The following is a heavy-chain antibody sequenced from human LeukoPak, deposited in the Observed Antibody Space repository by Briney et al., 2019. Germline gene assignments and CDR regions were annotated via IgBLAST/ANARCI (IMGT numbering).Heavy chain of an antibody. CDR2: IMQDGSEK. CDR1: GFTFSSYW. V-gene: IGHV3-7*01. Sequence: GGSLRLSCAASGFTFSSYWMNWVRQAPGKGLEWVVNIMQDGSEKYYVDPVKGRFTISRDNAKNSLFLQMNNVRTEDTAVYYCARLGFTSGYGWDGGYYYYYMDVWGKGTTVTVSS. J-gene: IGHJ6*03. CDR3: ARLGFTSGYGWDGGYYYYYMDV. D-gene: IGHD1-1*01.